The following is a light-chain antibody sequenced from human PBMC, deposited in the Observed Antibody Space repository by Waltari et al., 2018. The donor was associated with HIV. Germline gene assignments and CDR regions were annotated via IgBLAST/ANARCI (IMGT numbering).Light chain of an antibody. J-gene: IGLJ2*01. CDR3: QSFDSSLTTSGVI. CDR1: SSNIGAGYD. CDR2: ANI. Sequence: QSVLTQPPSVSGAPGQRVTISCTGSSSNIGAGYDVHWYQQLPGTAPTLLIYANINRPSGVPDRCSGSKSGSSASLAITGLQAEDEAHYYCQSFDSSLTTSGVIFGGGTKLTVL. V-gene: IGLV1-40*01.